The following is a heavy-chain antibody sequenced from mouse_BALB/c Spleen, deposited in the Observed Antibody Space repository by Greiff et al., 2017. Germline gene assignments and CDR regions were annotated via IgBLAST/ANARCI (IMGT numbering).Heavy chain of an antibody. CDR3: ARGGSYYGSSYGLVAY. CDR1: GFTFSSYG. V-gene: IGHV5-6-3*01. CDR2: INSNGGST. J-gene: IGHJ3*01. D-gene: IGHD1-1*01. Sequence: EVQGVESGGGLVQPGGSLKLSCAASGFTFSSYGMSWVRQTPDKRLELVATINSNGGSTYYPDSVKGRFTISRDNAKNTLYLQMSSLKSEDTAMYYCARGGSYYGSSYGLVAYWGQGTLVTVSA.